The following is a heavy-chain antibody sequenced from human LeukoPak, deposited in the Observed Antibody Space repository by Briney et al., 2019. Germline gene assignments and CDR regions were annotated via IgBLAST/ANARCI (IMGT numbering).Heavy chain of an antibody. CDR3: ARDDGGSGYTHY. Sequence: SETLSLTCTVSGGSITSYYWSWIRQAAGKGLEWIGRIYVSGTTNYNPSLRSRITMSLETSKNQLSLALTSVTAADTAVYYCARDDGGSGYTHYWGQGILITVSS. D-gene: IGHD5-12*01. CDR2: IYVSGTT. J-gene: IGHJ4*02. V-gene: IGHV4-4*07. CDR1: GGSITSYY.